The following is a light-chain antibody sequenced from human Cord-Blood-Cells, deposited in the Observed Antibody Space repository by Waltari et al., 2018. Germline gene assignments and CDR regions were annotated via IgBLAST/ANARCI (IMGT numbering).Light chain of an antibody. V-gene: IGLV2-11*01. CDR3: CSYAGSYTYV. CDR1: SSDAGGYNY. Sequence: QSALTQPRSVSGSPGQSVTIPCTGPSSDAGGYNYVSWYQQHPGKAPKLMIYDVSKRPSGVPDRFSGSKSGNTASLTISGLQAEDEADYYCCSYAGSYTYVFGTGTKVTVL. CDR2: DVS. J-gene: IGLJ1*01.